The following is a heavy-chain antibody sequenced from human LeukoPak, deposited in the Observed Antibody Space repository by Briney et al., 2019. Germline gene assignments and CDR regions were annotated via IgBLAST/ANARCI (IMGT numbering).Heavy chain of an antibody. D-gene: IGHD3-9*01. CDR1: GGTFNSYA. CDR2: IIPIFGTA. J-gene: IGHJ5*02. Sequence: SVKVSCKASGGTFNSYAISWVRQAPGQGLEWMGGIIPIFGTANYAQKFQGRVTITADKSTSTAYMELSSLRSEDTAVYYCARVLYYDILTGYYHPYNWFDPWGQGTLVTVSS. V-gene: IGHV1-69*06. CDR3: ARVLYYDILTGYYHPYNWFDP.